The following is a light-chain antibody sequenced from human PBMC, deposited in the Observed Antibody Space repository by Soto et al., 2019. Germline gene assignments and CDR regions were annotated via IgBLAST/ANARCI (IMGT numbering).Light chain of an antibody. CDR2: KAS. V-gene: IGKV1-5*03. Sequence: DLQMTQSPSTLSASVGDRVTITCRASQSISSWLAWYQQKPGKAPKLLIYKASILESGVPSRFSGSGSGTEFTLTISSLQPDDFATYYCQQYNSYRSFGPGTKVDIK. J-gene: IGKJ3*01. CDR3: QQYNSYRS. CDR1: QSISSW.